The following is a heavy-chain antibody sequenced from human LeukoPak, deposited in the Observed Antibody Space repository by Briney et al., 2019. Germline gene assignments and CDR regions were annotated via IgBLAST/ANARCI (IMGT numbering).Heavy chain of an antibody. Sequence: GGSLRLSCAASGFTFSDFYMGWIRQAPGKGLEWVSYISNSGGHTTYYADSVKGRFTISRDDSNNLLYLQMNSLRAEDTALYYCIGSSGVVPTPWGQGTLVTVSS. D-gene: IGHD2-15*01. CDR1: GFTFSDFY. CDR3: IGSSGVVPTP. V-gene: IGHV3-11*01. J-gene: IGHJ1*01. CDR2: ISNSGGHTT.